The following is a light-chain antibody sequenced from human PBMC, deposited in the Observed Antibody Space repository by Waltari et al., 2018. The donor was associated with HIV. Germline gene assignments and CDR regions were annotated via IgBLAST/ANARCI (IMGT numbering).Light chain of an antibody. J-gene: IGLJ2*01. CDR2: EVT. V-gene: IGLV2-23*02. Sequence: QAALTQPASVSGSPGQSITISCTETSRDVGSYNLVSWYQQFAGKAPKLLIYEVTKRPSGISSRFSGSKSGNTASLTISDLQAEDEAKYYCCSYANTATFVVFGGGTRVT. CDR1: SRDVGSYNL. CDR3: CSYANTATFVV.